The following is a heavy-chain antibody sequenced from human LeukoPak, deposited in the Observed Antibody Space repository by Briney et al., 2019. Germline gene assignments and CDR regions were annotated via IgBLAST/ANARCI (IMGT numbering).Heavy chain of an antibody. CDR3: ARVRYFRYYYGMDV. CDR2: MNPNSGNT. D-gene: IGHD3-9*01. Sequence: GASVKVSCKASGYTFTSYDINWVRQATGQGLEWMGWMNPNSGNTGYAQKFQGRVTMTRNTSISTAYMELSSLRSEDTAVYYCARVRYFRYYYGMDVWGQGTTVTVSS. J-gene: IGHJ6*02. CDR1: GYTFTSYD. V-gene: IGHV1-8*01.